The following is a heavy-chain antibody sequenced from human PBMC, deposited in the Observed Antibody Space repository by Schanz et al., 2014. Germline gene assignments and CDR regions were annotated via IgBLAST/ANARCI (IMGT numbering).Heavy chain of an antibody. CDR2: INPSGGST. J-gene: IGHJ4*02. CDR1: GYTFTSYS. V-gene: IGHV1-46*01. CDR3: ARGYGDSPTDF. Sequence: QVQLVQSGAEVKKPGSPVKVSCKASGYTFTSYSMHWVRQAPGQGLEWMGMINPSGGSTTYAQKFQGRVTMTRDTSTSTAYMELSSLRSEDTAVYYCARGYGDSPTDFWGQGTLVTVSS. D-gene: IGHD4-17*01.